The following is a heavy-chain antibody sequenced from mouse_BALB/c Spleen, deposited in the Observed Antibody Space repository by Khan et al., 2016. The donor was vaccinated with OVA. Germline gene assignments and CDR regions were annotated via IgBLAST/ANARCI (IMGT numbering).Heavy chain of an antibody. CDR2: ISTYYGDV. CDR1: GYTFTDYA. CDR3: ARGGKFAY. D-gene: IGHD1-1*02. J-gene: IGHJ3*01. V-gene: IGHV1S137*01. Sequence: QVQLKQSGAELVRPGVSVKISCKGSGYTFTDYAMHWVKQSHAKSLEWIGVISTYYGDVDYSQKFKGKATMTVDRSSSKAYMELARLPSEDSAIYYGARGGKFAYWGQGTLVTVSA.